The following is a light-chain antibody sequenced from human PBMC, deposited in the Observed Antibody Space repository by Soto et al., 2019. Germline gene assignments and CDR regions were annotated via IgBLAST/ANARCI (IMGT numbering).Light chain of an antibody. Sequence: QSALTQPASVSGSPGQSITISCTGTSSDVGGYNFDSWYQHHPAKAPKLMIYDLTYRPSGVSNRFSGSKSGNTAYLTISGLQAEDEADYYCISYTNTNTFVFGTGTKLTVL. CDR2: DLT. CDR1: SSDVGGYNF. V-gene: IGLV2-14*03. CDR3: ISYTNTNTFV. J-gene: IGLJ1*01.